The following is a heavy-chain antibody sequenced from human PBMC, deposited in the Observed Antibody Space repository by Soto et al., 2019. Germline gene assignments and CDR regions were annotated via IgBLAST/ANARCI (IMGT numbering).Heavy chain of an antibody. V-gene: IGHV4-30-2*01. CDR2: IHHTGTL. CDR3: ARNQYISSSPNDIDS. CDR1: GCSMPSREYS. D-gene: IGHD6-6*01. J-gene: IGHJ4*02. Sequence: LTLPCTVSGCSMPSREYSWNRIGPAPGKGLEWIGFIHHTGTLYDNPSLKSRVTISLDRSENLFSLKLSSVTAADTAVYFCARNQYISSSPNDIDSWRQVTRVTV.